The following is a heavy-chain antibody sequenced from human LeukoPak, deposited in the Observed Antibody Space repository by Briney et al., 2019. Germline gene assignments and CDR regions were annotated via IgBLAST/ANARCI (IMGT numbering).Heavy chain of an antibody. CDR2: IYTSGST. CDR3: ARDVGDGYNYYFDY. V-gene: IGHV4-4*07. J-gene: IGHJ4*02. CDR1: GSSISSYY. D-gene: IGHD5-24*01. Sequence: PLETLSLTCTVSGSSISSYYWSWIRQPAGKGLEWIGRIYTSGSTNYNPSLKSRVTMSVDTSKNQFSLKLSSVTAADTAVYYCARDVGDGYNYYFDYWGQGTLVTVSS.